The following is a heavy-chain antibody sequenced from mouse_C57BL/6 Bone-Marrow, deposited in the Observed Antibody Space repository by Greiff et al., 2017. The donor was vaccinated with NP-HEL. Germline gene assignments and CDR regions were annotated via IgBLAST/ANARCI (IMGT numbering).Heavy chain of an antibody. J-gene: IGHJ2*01. Sequence: EVKLQQSGPELVKPGASVKISCKASGYSFTGYYMNWVKQSPEKSLEWIGEINPSTGGTTYNQKFKAKATLTVDKSSSTAYMQLKSLTSEDSAVYYCARGDYGSSWGQGTTLTVSS. CDR2: INPSTGGT. V-gene: IGHV1-42*01. CDR1: GYSFTGYY. D-gene: IGHD1-1*01. CDR3: ARGDYGSS.